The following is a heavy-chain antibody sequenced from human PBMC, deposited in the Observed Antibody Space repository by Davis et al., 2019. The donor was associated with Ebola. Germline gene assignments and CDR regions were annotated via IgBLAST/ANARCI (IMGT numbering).Heavy chain of an antibody. V-gene: IGHV3-23*01. CDR1: GFTFSNYA. Sequence: PGGSLRLSCAASGFTFSNYAMSWVRQAPGQGLEWVSAIRVIDDLTYYADSLKGRFTISRDNSKGTLYLQMNSLRDEDTAVYYCAKGYDIVTGYLDYWGQGTLVTVSS. CDR2: IRVIDDLT. CDR3: AKGYDIVTGYLDY. J-gene: IGHJ4*02. D-gene: IGHD3-9*01.